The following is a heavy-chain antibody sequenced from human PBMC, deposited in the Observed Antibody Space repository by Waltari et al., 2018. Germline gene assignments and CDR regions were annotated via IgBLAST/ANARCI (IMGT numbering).Heavy chain of an antibody. Sequence: QVQLVQSGAEVKKPGASVKVSCKASGYTFTGYYMHWVRQAPGQGLEWRGRSTPTSGGTNKAQKLQGRVTMTRDTAISTAYMGLSRLGSDDTAVYYCARGIDWGSGYDVLFGYWGQGTLVTVSS. D-gene: IGHD5-12*01. J-gene: IGHJ4*02. V-gene: IGHV1-2*06. CDR3: ARGIDWGSGYDVLFGY. CDR1: GYTFTGYY. CDR2: STPTSGGT.